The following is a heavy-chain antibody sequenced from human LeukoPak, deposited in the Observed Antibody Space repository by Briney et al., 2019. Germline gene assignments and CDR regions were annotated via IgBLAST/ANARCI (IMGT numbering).Heavy chain of an antibody. J-gene: IGHJ4*02. CDR1: GGSISSSSYY. CDR2: IYYSGST. V-gene: IGHV4-39*07. CDR3: ARAPRRDGYLSY. D-gene: IGHD5-24*01. Sequence: SETLSLTCTVSGGSISSSSYYWGWIRQPPGKGLEWIGSIYYSGSTNYNPSLKSRVTISVDTSKNQFSLKLSSVTAADTAVYYCARAPRRDGYLSYWGQGTLVTVSS.